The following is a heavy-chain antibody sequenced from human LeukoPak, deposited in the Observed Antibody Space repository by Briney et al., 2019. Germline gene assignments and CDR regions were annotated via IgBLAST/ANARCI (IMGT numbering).Heavy chain of an antibody. D-gene: IGHD7-27*01. J-gene: IGHJ4*02. Sequence: QAGGSLRLSCAPSGFTVSSYGMHWVRQAPGKGLAWVAFIRYNGNDKYYADSVKGRFTVSRANSKSTLYLQMNSLRAEDTAVYYCAKDIETDWGHSFDYWGQGTLVTVSS. V-gene: IGHV3-30*02. CDR3: AKDIETDWGHSFDY. CDR2: IRYNGNDK. CDR1: GFTVSSYG.